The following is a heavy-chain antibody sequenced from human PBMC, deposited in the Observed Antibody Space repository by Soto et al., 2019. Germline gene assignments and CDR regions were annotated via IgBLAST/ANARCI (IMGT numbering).Heavy chain of an antibody. J-gene: IGHJ6*02. Sequence: SETLSLTCTVSGGSISSYYWSWIRQPPGKGLEWIGYIYYSGSTNYNPSLKSRVTISVDTSKNQFSLKLSSVTAADTAVYYCARGRRSWYYYYGMDVWGQGTTVTVSS. D-gene: IGHD6-13*01. CDR1: GGSISSYY. CDR3: ARGRRSWYYYYGMDV. V-gene: IGHV4-59*12. CDR2: IYYSGST.